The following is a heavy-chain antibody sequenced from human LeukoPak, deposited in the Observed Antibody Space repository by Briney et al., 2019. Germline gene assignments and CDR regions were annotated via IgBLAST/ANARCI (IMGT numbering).Heavy chain of an antibody. CDR3: AKAGHYGSGSYYSDY. Sequence: RGGSLRLSCAASGFSFSSRNMNWVRPAPGKGLEWVSYISASTSSIYYADSVKGRFTISRDNSKNTLYLQMSSLRAGDTAVYYCAKAGHYGSGSYYSDYWGRGTLVTVSP. D-gene: IGHD3-10*01. CDR1: GFSFSSRN. V-gene: IGHV3-48*01. J-gene: IGHJ4*02. CDR2: ISASTSSI.